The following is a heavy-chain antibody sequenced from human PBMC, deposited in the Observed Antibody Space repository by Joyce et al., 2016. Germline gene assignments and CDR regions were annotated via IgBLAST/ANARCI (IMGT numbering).Heavy chain of an antibody. CDR3: ARQNWSSNWFDP. J-gene: IGHJ5*02. CDR2: ICDSGGT. CDR1: GDSLSSGYYS. V-gene: IGHV4-30-2*01. D-gene: IGHD1-1*01. Sequence: QLQLQESGSGLVKPSPTLSLTCTVTGDSLSSGYYSWSWLRQPPGKGLEWIGHICDSGGTYDNPSIKSRVTMSVDKSKNQFSLQLSSVTAADSAVYYCARQNWSSNWFDPWGQGALVTVSS.